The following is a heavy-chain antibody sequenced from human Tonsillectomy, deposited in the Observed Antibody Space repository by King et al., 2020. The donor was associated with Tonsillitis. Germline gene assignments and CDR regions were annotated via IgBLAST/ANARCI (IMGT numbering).Heavy chain of an antibody. D-gene: IGHD1-26*01. CDR3: ARSELLGTTTFDY. CDR1: GGSISSDY. CDR2: IYYSGNT. Sequence: VQLQESGPGLVKPSETLSLTCTVSGGSISSDYWSWIRLTPGRGLEWIGYIYYSGNTKYNPSLKSRVTISADSSKNQFSLKLGSVTAADTAVYYCARSELLGTTTFDYWGQGTLVTVS. V-gene: IGHV4-59*13. J-gene: IGHJ4*02.